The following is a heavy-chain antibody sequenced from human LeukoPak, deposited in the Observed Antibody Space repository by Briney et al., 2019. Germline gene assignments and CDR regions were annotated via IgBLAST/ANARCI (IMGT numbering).Heavy chain of an antibody. J-gene: IGHJ3*02. Sequence: ASVKVSCKASGGTFSSYATSWVRQAPGQGLEWMGWINPNSGGTNYAQKFQGRVTMTRDTSISTAYMELSRLRSDDTAVYYCTRETFDIWGQGTVVTVSS. CDR3: TRETFDI. V-gene: IGHV1-2*02. CDR2: INPNSGGT. CDR1: GGTFSSYA.